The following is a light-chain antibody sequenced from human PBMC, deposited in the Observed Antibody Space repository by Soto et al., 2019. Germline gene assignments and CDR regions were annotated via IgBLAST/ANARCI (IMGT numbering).Light chain of an antibody. V-gene: IGLV2-23*02. CDR3: CSYAGSSTPYV. CDR2: EVS. J-gene: IGLJ1*01. Sequence: QSVLTQPASVSGSPGRWITISCTGTSSDVGSYNLVSWYQQHPGKAPKLMIYEVSKRPSGVSNRFSGSKSGNTASLTISGLQAEDEADYYCCSYAGSSTPYVFGTGTKVTVL. CDR1: SSDVGSYNL.